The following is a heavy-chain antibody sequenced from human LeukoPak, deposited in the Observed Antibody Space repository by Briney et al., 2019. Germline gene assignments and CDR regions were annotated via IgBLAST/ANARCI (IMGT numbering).Heavy chain of an antibody. V-gene: IGHV3-30*18. CDR3: AKAPSSGWYSGAFDI. D-gene: IGHD6-19*01. J-gene: IGHJ3*02. CDR1: GFTFSSYS. Sequence: GGSLRLSCAASGFTFSSYSMNWVRQAPGKGLEWVAVISYDGNNKYYADSVKGRFTISRDNSKNTLYLQMNSLRAEDTAVYYCAKAPSSGWYSGAFDIWGQGTMVTVSS. CDR2: ISYDGNNK.